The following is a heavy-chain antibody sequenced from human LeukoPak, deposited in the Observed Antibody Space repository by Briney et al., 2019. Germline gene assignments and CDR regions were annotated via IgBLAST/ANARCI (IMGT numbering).Heavy chain of an antibody. D-gene: IGHD6-19*01. CDR2: IYHSGST. V-gene: IGHV4-38-2*02. CDR1: GYSISSGYY. Sequence: SETLSLTCAVSGYSISSGYYWGWIRQPPGKGLEWIGSIYHSGSTYYNPSLKSRVTISVDTSKNQSSLKLSSVTAADTAVYYCARDQWLGGDYFDYWGQGTLVTVSS. CDR3: ARDQWLGGDYFDY. J-gene: IGHJ4*02.